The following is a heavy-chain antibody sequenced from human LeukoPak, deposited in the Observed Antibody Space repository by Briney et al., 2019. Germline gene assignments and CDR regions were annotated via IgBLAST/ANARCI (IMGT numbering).Heavy chain of an antibody. CDR3: ARSRVEMATRAPSNWFDP. Sequence: SGTLSLTCAVSGGSISSSNWWSWVRQPPGKGLEWIGEIYHSGSTNYNPSLKSRVTISVDTSKNRFSLKLSSVTAADTAVYYCARSRVEMATRAPSNWFDPWGQGTLVTVSS. CDR1: GGSISSSNW. V-gene: IGHV4-4*02. CDR2: IYHSGST. J-gene: IGHJ5*02. D-gene: IGHD5-24*01.